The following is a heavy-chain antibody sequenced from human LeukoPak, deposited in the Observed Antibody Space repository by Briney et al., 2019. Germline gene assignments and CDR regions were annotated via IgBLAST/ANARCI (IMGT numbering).Heavy chain of an antibody. J-gene: IGHJ5*02. CDR3: AAAMVLNWFDP. D-gene: IGHD5-18*01. Sequence: SETLSLTCTVSGGSISSSGYYWVWIRQPPGKGLEWIGSIYYSGSTYYSPSLKSRFTISVDTPRNQISLKLSSVTAADTAVYYCAAAMVLNWFDPWGQGTPVTVSS. V-gene: IGHV4-39*01. CDR1: GGSISSSGYY. CDR2: IYYSGST.